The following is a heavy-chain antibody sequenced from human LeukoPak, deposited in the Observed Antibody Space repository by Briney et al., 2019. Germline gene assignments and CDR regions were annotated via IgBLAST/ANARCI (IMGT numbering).Heavy chain of an antibody. Sequence: GGSLRLSCAASGFAVNGDIMSWVRQAPGKRLEWVSVIYSDYDDGHTNYADSVRGRFTISRDNSKNMVYLQMNSLRVEDTAVYYCSKRSGGYYDHWGQGTLVTVSS. J-gene: IGHJ4*02. D-gene: IGHD3-3*01. V-gene: IGHV3-66*02. CDR1: GFAVNGDI. CDR3: SKRSGGYYDH. CDR2: IYSDYDDGHT.